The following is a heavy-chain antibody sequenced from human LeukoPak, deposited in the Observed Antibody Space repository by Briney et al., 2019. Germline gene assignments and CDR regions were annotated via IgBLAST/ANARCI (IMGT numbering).Heavy chain of an antibody. CDR3: ATLAMTEAGPWFDY. D-gene: IGHD6-13*01. V-gene: IGHV5-51*01. J-gene: IGHJ4*02. Sequence: GESLKISCKCSGYSFTNYWIGWVRQMPGKGLEWMGIIYPGDSDARYSPSFQGQVTFSADRSISTAYLQWSSLKASDTAIYYCATLAMTEAGPWFDYWGQGTLVTVSS. CDR1: GYSFTNYW. CDR2: IYPGDSDA.